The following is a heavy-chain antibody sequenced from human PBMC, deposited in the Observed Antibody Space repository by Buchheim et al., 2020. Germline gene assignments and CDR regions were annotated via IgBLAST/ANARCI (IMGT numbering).Heavy chain of an antibody. Sequence: QVQLVESGGGVVQPGRSLRLSCAASGFTFSSYGMHWVRQAPGKGLEWVAVISYDGSNKYYADSVKGRFTISRDNSKNTPYLQMNSLRAEDTAVYYCAKEPGYFIAAAGSYYFDYWGQGTL. V-gene: IGHV3-30*18. CDR3: AKEPGYFIAAAGSYYFDY. J-gene: IGHJ4*02. CDR1: GFTFSSYG. CDR2: ISYDGSNK. D-gene: IGHD6-13*01.